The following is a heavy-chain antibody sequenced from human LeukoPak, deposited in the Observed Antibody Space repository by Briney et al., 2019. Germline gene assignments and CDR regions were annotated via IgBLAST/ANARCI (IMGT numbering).Heavy chain of an antibody. CDR3: AKDRGNIVVVPAAMVFDY. D-gene: IGHD2-2*01. Sequence: GGSLRLSCAASGFTFSSYAMSWVRQAPGKGLEWVSAISGSGGSTYYADSVKGRFTISRDNSKNTLYLQMNSLRAEDTAVYYCAKDRGNIVVVPAAMVFDYWGQGALVTVSS. V-gene: IGHV3-23*01. CDR1: GFTFSSYA. J-gene: IGHJ4*02. CDR2: ISGSGGST.